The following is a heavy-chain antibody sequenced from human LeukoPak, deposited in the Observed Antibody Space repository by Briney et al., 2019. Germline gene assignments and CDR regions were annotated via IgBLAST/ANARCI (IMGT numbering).Heavy chain of an antibody. CDR3: ARDYYYYMDV. V-gene: IGHV4-34*01. Sequence: PGGSLRLSCGASGFTFSTYSMSWIRQPPGKGLEWIGEINHSGSTDYSPSLKSRVTISVDTSKNQFSLKLSSVTAADTAVYYCARDYYYYMDVWGKGTTVTVSS. CDR2: INHSGST. CDR1: GFTFSTYS. J-gene: IGHJ6*03.